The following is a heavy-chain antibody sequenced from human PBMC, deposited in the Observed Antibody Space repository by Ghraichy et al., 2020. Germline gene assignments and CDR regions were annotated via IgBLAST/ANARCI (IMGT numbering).Heavy chain of an antibody. V-gene: IGHV3-11*01. CDR3: ARDLHKERVTTFRYYFDY. CDR2: ISSSGSTI. D-gene: IGHD4-17*01. J-gene: IGHJ4*02. Sequence: GGSLRLSCAASGFTFSDYYMSWIRQAPGKGLEWVSYISSSGSTIYYADSVKGRFTISRDNAKNSLYLQMNSLRAKDTAVYYCARDLHKERVTTFRYYFDYWGQGTLVTVSS. CDR1: GFTFSDYY.